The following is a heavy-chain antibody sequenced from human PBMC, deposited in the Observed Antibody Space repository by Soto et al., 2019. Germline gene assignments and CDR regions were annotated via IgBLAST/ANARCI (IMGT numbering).Heavy chain of an antibody. D-gene: IGHD3-16*01. J-gene: IGHJ4*02. V-gene: IGHV3-9*01. CDR2: ISWNSGSI. CDR3: AKDEGYFGANSKFDY. CDR1: GFTFDDYA. Sequence: GGSLRLSCAASGFTFDDYAMHWVRQAPGKGLEWVSGISWNSGSIGYADSVKGRFTISRDNAKNSLYLQMNSLRAEDTALYYCAKDEGYFGANSKFDYWGQGTLVTVSS.